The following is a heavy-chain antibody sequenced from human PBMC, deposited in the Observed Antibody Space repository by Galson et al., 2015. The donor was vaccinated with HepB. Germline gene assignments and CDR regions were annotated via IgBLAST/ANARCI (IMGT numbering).Heavy chain of an antibody. J-gene: IGHJ5*02. Sequence: SETLSLTCTVSGGSISSSSYYWDWIRQPPGKGLEWVGTIYYSGTTYYNPSLQSRVTISVDTSRNQFSLKLSSVTAADTAVYYCARRGYRSGCFDPWGQGALVTVST. CDR3: ARRGYRSGCFDP. D-gene: IGHD5-18*01. V-gene: IGHV4-39*01. CDR2: IYYSGTT. CDR1: GGSISSSSYY.